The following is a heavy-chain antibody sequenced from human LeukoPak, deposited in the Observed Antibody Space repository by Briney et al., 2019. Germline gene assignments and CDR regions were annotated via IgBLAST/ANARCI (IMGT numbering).Heavy chain of an antibody. CDR1: GGSVSSHY. D-gene: IGHD6-6*01. Sequence: SETLSLTCTVSGGSVSSHYWSWIRQPPGKGLEWIGRIYTSGSTNYNPSLKSRVTMSVDTSKNQFSLKLSSVTAADTAVYYCARGLSIAARPDWFDPWGQGTLVTVSS. CDR2: IYTSGST. CDR3: ARGLSIAARPDWFDP. V-gene: IGHV4-4*07. J-gene: IGHJ5*02.